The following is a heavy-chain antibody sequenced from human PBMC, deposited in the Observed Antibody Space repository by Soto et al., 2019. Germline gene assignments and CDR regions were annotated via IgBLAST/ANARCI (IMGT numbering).Heavy chain of an antibody. CDR1: GFTFSSYG. V-gene: IGHV3-33*01. CDR2: IWYDGSNK. Sequence: GGSLRLSCAASGFTFSSYGMHWVRQAPGKGLEWVAVIWYDGSNKYYADSVKGRFTISRDNSKNTLYLQMNSLRAEDTAVYYCARDQYDILTPKDDYYYYYMDVWGKGTTVTVSS. J-gene: IGHJ6*03. CDR3: ARDQYDILTPKDDYYYYYMDV. D-gene: IGHD3-9*01.